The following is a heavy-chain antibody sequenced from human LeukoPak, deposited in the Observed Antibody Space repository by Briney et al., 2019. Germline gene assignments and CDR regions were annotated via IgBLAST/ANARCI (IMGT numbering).Heavy chain of an antibody. D-gene: IGHD6-13*01. CDR3: ARDEGSWGFDY. J-gene: IGHJ4*02. CDR2: ISAYNGNT. Sequence: SVKVSCKASGGTFSSYAISWVRQAPGQGLEWMGWISAYNGNTNYAQKLQGRVTMTTDTSTSTAYMELRSLRSDDTAVYYCARDEGSWGFDYWGQGTLVTVSS. V-gene: IGHV1-18*01. CDR1: GGTFSSYA.